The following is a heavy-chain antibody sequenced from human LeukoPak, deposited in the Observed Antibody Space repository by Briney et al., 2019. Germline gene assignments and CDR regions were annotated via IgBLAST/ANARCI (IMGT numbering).Heavy chain of an antibody. V-gene: IGHV1-2*07. CDR3: ARDPSLAFVHSFFDY. J-gene: IGHJ4*02. CDR1: GYTFTVYY. Sequence: GASVKLSCTASGYTFTVYYIHWVRHAPGQGLGWVLWINLHSGGTNYSHQFQVRVPMTGATAISTAYMDLRRLSSGDTAVSYFARDPSLAFVHSFFDYWGEGCLVTVSS. CDR2: INLHSGGT. D-gene: IGHD2-15*01.